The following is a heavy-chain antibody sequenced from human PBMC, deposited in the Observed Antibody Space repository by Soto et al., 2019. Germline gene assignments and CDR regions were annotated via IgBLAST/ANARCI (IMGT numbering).Heavy chain of an antibody. CDR2: ISYSGST. CDR3: ARHRYRSGATCYHLDNWFDP. D-gene: IGHD2-15*01. CDR1: GGSISSYY. J-gene: IGHJ5*02. Sequence: SETLSLTCTVSGGSISSYYWSWIRQPPGKGLEWIGCISYSGSTYYNPSLKSRVTMAVDTSKNQFSLKLSSVTASDTAVYYCARHRYRSGATCYHLDNWFDPWGQGTLVTVSS. V-gene: IGHV4-59*04.